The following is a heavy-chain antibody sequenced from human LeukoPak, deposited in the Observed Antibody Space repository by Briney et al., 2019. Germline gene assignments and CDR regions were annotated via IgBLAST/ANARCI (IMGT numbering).Heavy chain of an antibody. Sequence: GASVKVSCKASGCTFRSYAISWVRQAPGQGLEWMGGIIPIFGTANYAQKFQGRVTITADESTSTAYMELSSLRSEDTAVYYCARVESFGYWGQGTLVTVSS. J-gene: IGHJ4*02. V-gene: IGHV1-69*13. CDR3: ARVESFGY. CDR1: GCTFRSYA. CDR2: IIPIFGTA.